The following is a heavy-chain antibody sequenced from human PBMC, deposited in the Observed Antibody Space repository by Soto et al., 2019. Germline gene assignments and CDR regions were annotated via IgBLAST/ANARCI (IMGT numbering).Heavy chain of an antibody. J-gene: IGHJ4*02. CDR1: GFTFSNYW. Sequence: EVPLVESGGALVQPGGSLRLSCAASGFTFSNYWMHWVRQAPGKGLVWISRMNSDGSNTVYADAVKGRFTISRDNAKNTLYLQMNSLRVEERAVYYCVTSTGGVSNGTTCYWGQGTRVTVSS. D-gene: IGHD1-26*01. CDR2: MNSDGSNT. CDR3: VTSTGGVSNGTTCY. V-gene: IGHV3-74*01.